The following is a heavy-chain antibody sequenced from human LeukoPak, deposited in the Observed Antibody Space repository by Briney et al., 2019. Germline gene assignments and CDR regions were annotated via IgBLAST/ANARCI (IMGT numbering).Heavy chain of an antibody. CDR2: ISSSSSYM. D-gene: IGHD6-19*01. CDR1: GFTFSSYS. J-gene: IGHJ6*03. Sequence: GGSLRLSCAASGFTFSSYSMNWVRQAPGKGLEWVSSISSSSSYMYYADSVKGRFTISRDNAKNSLYLQMNSLRAEDMAGYYCAKNRNGYRSGRYYYYYYMDVWGKGTTVTVSS. V-gene: IGHV3-21*01. CDR3: AKNRNGYRSGRYYYYYYMDV.